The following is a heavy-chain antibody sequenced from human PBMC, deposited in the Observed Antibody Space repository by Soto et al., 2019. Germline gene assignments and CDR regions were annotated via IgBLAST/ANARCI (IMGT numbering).Heavy chain of an antibody. CDR1: TFSMYS. CDR3: TRDQGGSYDSWFDP. Sequence: VQVVESGGGLVKPGGSLRLSCNFTFSMYSMNWVRQAPGKGLEWVASISSGSAFIKYADSVKGRFSISRDNAKNSVSLQMKSLRAEDTAMYYCTRDQGGSYDSWFDPWGRGTLVTVSS. CDR2: ISSGSAFI. V-gene: IGHV3-21*01. D-gene: IGHD1-26*01. J-gene: IGHJ5*02.